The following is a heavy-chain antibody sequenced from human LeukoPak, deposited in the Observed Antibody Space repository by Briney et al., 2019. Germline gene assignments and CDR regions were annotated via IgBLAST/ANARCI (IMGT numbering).Heavy chain of an antibody. CDR1: GYSVSSGYC. Sequence: SETLSLTCAVSGYSVSSGYCWGWIRQPPGKGLEWIGSIFYSESAYHNPSLRSRVTISLDTSKNQFSLNLRSATAADTAVYYCASSSWSGSYFDYWGQGTLVTVSS. CDR2: IFYSESA. CDR3: ASSSWSGSYFDY. V-gene: IGHV4-38-2*01. D-gene: IGHD6-13*01. J-gene: IGHJ4*02.